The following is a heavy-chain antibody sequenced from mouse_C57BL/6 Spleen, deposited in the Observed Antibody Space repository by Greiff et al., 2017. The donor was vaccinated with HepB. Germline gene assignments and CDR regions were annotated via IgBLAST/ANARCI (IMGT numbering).Heavy chain of an antibody. D-gene: IGHD1-1*01. CDR1: GYTFTDYN. Sequence: EVKLMESGPELVKPGASVKMSCKASGYTFTDYNMHWVKQSHGKSLEWIGYINPNNGGTSYNQKFKGKATLTVNKSSSTAYMELRSLTSEDSAVYYCARWGYYGGYFDVWGTGTTVTVSS. J-gene: IGHJ1*03. V-gene: IGHV1-22*01. CDR3: ARWGYYGGYFDV. CDR2: INPNNGGT.